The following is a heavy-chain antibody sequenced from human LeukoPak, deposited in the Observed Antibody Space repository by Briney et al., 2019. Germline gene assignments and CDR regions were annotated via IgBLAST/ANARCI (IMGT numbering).Heavy chain of an antibody. V-gene: IGHV3-21*01. CDR1: RFTFSSYS. J-gene: IGHJ4*02. CDR2: ISSSSSYI. Sequence: GGSLRLSCAASRFTFSSYSMNWVRQAPGKGLEWVSSISSSSSYIYYADSVKGRFTISRDNAKNSLYLQMNSLRAEDTAVYYCASLLAATPFDYWGQGTLVTVSS. D-gene: IGHD5-12*01. CDR3: ASLLAATPFDY.